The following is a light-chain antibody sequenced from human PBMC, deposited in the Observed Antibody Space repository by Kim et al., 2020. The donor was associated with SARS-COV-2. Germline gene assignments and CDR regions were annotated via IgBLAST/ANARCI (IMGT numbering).Light chain of an antibody. J-gene: IGLJ7*01. V-gene: IGLV3-9*01. Sequence: SGARGQKAIITCGGNDIGIKNVHWYQQKPGQAPVVVIYRDIHRPSGIPERFSGSSSGNTATLTISGAQPGDEADYFCQVWDSTTDVFGGGTQLTVL. CDR3: QVWDSTTDV. CDR2: RDI. CDR1: DIGIKN.